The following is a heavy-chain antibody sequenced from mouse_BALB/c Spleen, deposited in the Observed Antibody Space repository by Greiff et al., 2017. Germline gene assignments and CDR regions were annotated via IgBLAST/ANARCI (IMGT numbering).Heavy chain of an antibody. CDR1: GYSITSGYS. CDR3: ARARTYYGYDYAMDY. J-gene: IGHJ4*01. CDR2: IHYSGST. D-gene: IGHD2-9*01. Sequence: EVQLQQSGPDLVKPSQSLSLTCTVTGYSITSGYSWHWIRQFPGNKLEWMGYIHYSGSTNYNPSLKSRISITRDTSKNQFFLQLNSVTTEDTATYYCARARTYYGYDYAMDYWGQGTSVTVSS. V-gene: IGHV3-1*02.